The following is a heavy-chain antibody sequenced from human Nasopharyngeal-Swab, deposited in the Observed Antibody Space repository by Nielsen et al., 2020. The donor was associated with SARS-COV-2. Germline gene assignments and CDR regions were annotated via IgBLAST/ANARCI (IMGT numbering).Heavy chain of an antibody. Sequence: ASVKASCKVSGYTLTELSMHWVRQAPGKGLEWMGGFDPEDGETIYAQKFQGRVTMTEDTSTDTAYMELSSLHQGPIGLPPGTLLQEHLWG. CDR2: FDPEDGET. CDR3: TLLQEHL. V-gene: IGHV1-24*01. CDR1: GYTLTELS. J-gene: IGHJ6*01.